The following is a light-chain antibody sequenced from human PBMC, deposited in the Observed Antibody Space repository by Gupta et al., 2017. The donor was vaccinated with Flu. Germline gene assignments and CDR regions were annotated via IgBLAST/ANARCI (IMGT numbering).Light chain of an antibody. CDR3: AAWGSSLTGRV. V-gene: IGLV1-47*01. J-gene: IGLJ3*02. Sequence: AMPTHTLLAPWIGGETGTVCCSGSSSNIGSNYVYWYQQLPGTAPKLLIYRNTQRPLEVPVQFRGAQSGSGSSLVFSRHGYDDEDDYCCAAWGSSLTGRVFGGGTKVTVL. CDR1: SSNIGSNY. CDR2: RNT.